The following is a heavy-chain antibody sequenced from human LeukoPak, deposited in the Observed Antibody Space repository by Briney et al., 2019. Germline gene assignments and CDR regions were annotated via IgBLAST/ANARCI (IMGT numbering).Heavy chain of an antibody. J-gene: IGHJ6*02. CDR2: VYYSGRT. Sequence: PSEALSLTCTVSGGSITSGGYYCSWIRQHPGKCLEWIGHVYYSGRTYYNPSLKSRFFISVDASKNQFSLKLSSVTAADTAVYYCARALLPTTYHYGLDVWGQGTTVTVSS. CDR3: ARALLPTTYHYGLDV. D-gene: IGHD1-1*01. V-gene: IGHV4-31*03. CDR1: GGSITSGGYY.